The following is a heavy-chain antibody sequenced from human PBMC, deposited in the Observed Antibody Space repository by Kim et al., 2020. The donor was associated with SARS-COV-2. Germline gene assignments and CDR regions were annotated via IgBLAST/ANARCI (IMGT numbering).Heavy chain of an antibody. CDR1: GYTFTSYA. Sequence: ASVKVSCKASGYTFTSYAMNWVRQAPGQGLEWMGWINTNTGNPTYAQGFTGRFVFSLDTSVSTAYLQISSLKAEDTAVYYCARDGSGNPNTGMDVWGQGTTVTVSS. CDR3: ARDGSGNPNTGMDV. CDR2: INTNTGNP. V-gene: IGHV7-4-1*02. J-gene: IGHJ6*02. D-gene: IGHD3-10*01.